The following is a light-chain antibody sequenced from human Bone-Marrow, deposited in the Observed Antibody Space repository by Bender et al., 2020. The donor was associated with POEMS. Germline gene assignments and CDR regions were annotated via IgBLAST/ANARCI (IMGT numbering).Light chain of an antibody. CDR1: GSDIGGFDF. J-gene: IGLJ2*01. CDR3: CSYGGSSTFVL. Sequence: QSALTQPASVSGSPGQSITISCAAVGSDIGGFDFVSWYRHHPGNAPKLTIYDVTYRASGVSNRFSGSKSGNTASLTISGLQPEDEADYYCCSYGGSSTFVLFGGGTKLTVL. CDR2: DVT. V-gene: IGLV2-14*03.